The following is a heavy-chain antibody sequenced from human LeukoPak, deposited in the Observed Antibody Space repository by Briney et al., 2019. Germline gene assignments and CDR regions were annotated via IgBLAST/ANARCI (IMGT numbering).Heavy chain of an antibody. CDR1: GFTFSTYS. V-gene: IGHV3-21*01. CDR2: ITSTSSYI. CDR3: ADMGFDF. D-gene: IGHD1-26*01. Sequence: GGSLRLSCAASGFTFSTYSMHWVRQAPGKGLEWVSYITSTSSYIYYADSVKGRFTISRDNAKNSLYLQMNSLRAEDTAVYYCADMGFDFWGQGTLVTVSS. J-gene: IGHJ4*02.